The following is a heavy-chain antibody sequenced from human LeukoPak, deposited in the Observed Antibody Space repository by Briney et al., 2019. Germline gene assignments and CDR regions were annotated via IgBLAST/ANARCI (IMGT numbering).Heavy chain of an antibody. V-gene: IGHV1-2*02. D-gene: IGHD3-10*01. CDR1: GYTFSGTGWY. CDR3: ARDGPAQMVDFDY. CDR2: IYPNNGAT. Sequence: ASVKVSCKASGYTFSGTGWYLYWLRQAPGQGLECMGWIYPNNGATGYAQKFQGRVAMTRDTSISTAYMELSRLRPDDTAVYYCARDGPAQMVDFDYWGQGNL. J-gene: IGHJ4*02.